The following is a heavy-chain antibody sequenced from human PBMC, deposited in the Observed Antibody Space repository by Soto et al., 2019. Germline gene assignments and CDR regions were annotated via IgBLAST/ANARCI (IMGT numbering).Heavy chain of an antibody. D-gene: IGHD5-18*01. V-gene: IGHV3-23*01. Sequence: PGGSLRLSCAASGFTFSSYAMSWVRQAPGKGLEWVSAISGSGGSTYYADSVKGRFTISRDNSKNTLYLQMNSLRAEDTAVYYCAKSKWDTAPYYYYMDVWGKGTTVTVSS. J-gene: IGHJ6*03. CDR1: GFTFSSYA. CDR3: AKSKWDTAPYYYYMDV. CDR2: ISGSGGST.